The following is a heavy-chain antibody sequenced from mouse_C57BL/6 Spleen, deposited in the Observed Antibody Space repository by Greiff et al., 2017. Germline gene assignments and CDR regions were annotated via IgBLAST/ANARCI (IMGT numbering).Heavy chain of an antibody. D-gene: IGHD2-3*01. Sequence: VQLQESGPELVKPGASVKISCKASGYSFTSYSIHWVKQRPGQGLEWIGWIYPGSGNTKYNEKFKGKATLTADTSSSTAYMQLSSLTSEDAAVYYCSRWLLNYFDYWGQGTTLTVSS. CDR1: GYSFTSYS. V-gene: IGHV1-66*01. J-gene: IGHJ2*01. CDR3: SRWLLNYFDY. CDR2: IYPGSGNT.